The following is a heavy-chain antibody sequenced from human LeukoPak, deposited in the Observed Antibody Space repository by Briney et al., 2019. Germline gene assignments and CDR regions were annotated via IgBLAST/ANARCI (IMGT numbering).Heavy chain of an antibody. J-gene: IGHJ4*02. Sequence: PSQTLSLTCTVSGGSISSGSYYWSWIRQLAGKGLEWMGRIYNSGSTNYNPSLKSRVTISADMSRNQLSLLLTSVTAADTAVYYCARQTFGVLYFDSWGLGTLVVVSS. CDR1: GGSISSGSYY. D-gene: IGHD3-16*01. V-gene: IGHV4-61*02. CDR3: ARQTFGVLYFDS. CDR2: IYNSGST.